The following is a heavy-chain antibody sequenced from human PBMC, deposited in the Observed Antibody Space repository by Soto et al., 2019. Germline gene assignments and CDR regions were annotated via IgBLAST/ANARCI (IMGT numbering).Heavy chain of an antibody. CDR1: GYTFTSYA. CDR2: INAGNGNT. Sequence: ASVKVSCKASGYTFTSYAMHWVRQAPGQRLEWMGWINAGNGNTKYSQKFQGRVTITRDTSASTAYMELSSLRSEDTAVYYCARRRITIFEDAFDIWGQGTMVTVSS. J-gene: IGHJ3*02. CDR3: ARRRITIFEDAFDI. V-gene: IGHV1-3*01. D-gene: IGHD3-3*01.